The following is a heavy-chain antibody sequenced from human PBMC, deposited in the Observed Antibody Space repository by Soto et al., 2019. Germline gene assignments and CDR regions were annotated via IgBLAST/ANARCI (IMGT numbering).Heavy chain of an antibody. Sequence: GASVKVSCKASGATFSSYAVSWVRQAPGQGLEWMAMIIPIFGTANYAQKFQGRVTITADKSTSTAYMELSSLRSEDTAVYYCARVGIAAYNWFDPWGQGTLVTVSS. CDR2: IIPIFGTA. V-gene: IGHV1-69*06. CDR1: GATFSSYA. J-gene: IGHJ5*02. D-gene: IGHD6-25*01. CDR3: ARVGIAAYNWFDP.